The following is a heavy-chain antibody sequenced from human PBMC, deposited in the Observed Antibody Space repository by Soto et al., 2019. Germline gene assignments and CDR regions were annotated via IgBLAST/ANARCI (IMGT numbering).Heavy chain of an antibody. V-gene: IGHV1-69*06. D-gene: IGHD3-22*01. CDR1: GGTFSSYA. CDR2: IIPIFGTA. J-gene: IGHJ5*02. Sequence: QVQLVQSGAEVKKPGSSVKVSCKASGGTFSSYAISWVRQAPGQGLEWMGGIIPIFGTANYAQKFQGRVTITADKSTSTAYMELRSLRSDDTAVYYCARSGDSSGYSREDNWFDPWGQGTLVTVSS. CDR3: ARSGDSSGYSREDNWFDP.